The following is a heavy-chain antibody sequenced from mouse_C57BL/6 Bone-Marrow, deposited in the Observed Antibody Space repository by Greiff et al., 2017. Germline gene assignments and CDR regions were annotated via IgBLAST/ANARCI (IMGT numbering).Heavy chain of an antibody. D-gene: IGHD2-4*01. CDR2: ISSGGSYT. J-gene: IGHJ3*01. CDR3: ARQRIYYDYAWCAY. V-gene: IGHV5-6*01. CDR1: GFTFSSYG. Sequence: EVNVVESGGDLVKPGGSLKLSCAASGFTFSSYGMSWVRQTPDKRLEWVATISSGGSYTYYPDSVKGRFTISRDNAKNTLYLQMSSLKSEDTAMYYCARQRIYYDYAWCAYWGQGTLVTVSA.